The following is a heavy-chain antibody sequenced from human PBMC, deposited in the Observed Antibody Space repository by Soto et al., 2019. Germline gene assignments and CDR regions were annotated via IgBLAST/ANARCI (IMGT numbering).Heavy chain of an antibody. CDR2: IIPIFGTA. J-gene: IGHJ4*02. Sequence: SVKVSCKSSGGTFSSYAISWVRQAPGQGLEWMGGIIPIFGTANYAQKFQGRVTITADESTSTAYMELSSLRSEDTAVYYCARGARYCSTGVCQYDFDYWRQGTLVTV. CDR3: ARGARYCSTGVCQYDFDY. D-gene: IGHD2-8*01. CDR1: GGTFSSYA. V-gene: IGHV1-69*13.